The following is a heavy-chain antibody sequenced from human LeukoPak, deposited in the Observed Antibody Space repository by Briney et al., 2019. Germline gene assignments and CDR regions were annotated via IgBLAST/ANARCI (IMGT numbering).Heavy chain of an antibody. J-gene: IGHJ4*02. Sequence: ASVKVSCKASGYTFTGYYMHWVRQAPGQGLEWMGWINPNSGGTNYAQKFQGRVTMTRDTSISTAYMELSRLRSDDTAVYYCARAPDTAMVTGPNEDYWGQGTLVTVSS. D-gene: IGHD5-18*01. CDR3: ARAPDTAMVTGPNEDY. CDR2: INPNSGGT. V-gene: IGHV1-2*02. CDR1: GYTFTGYY.